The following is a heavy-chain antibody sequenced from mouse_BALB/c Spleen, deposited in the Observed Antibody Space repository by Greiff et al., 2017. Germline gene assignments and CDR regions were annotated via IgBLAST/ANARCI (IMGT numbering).Heavy chain of an antibody. V-gene: IGHV5-6-3*01. J-gene: IGHJ4*01. CDR2: INSNGGST. CDR3: ARLANWYAMDY. D-gene: IGHD4-1*01. CDR1: GFTFSSYG. Sequence: DVQLVESGGGLVQPGGSLKLSCAASGFTFSSYGMSWVRQTPDKRLELVATINSNGGSTYYPDSVKGRFTISRDNAKNTLYLQMSSLKSEDTAMYYCARLANWYAMDYWGQGTSVTVSS.